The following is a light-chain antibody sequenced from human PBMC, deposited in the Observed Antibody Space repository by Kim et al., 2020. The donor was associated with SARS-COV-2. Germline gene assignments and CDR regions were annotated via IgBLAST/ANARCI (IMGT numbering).Light chain of an antibody. V-gene: IGKV3-20*01. CDR1: QSVSKNY. CDR2: GAS. Sequence: LSPGERATLYCRASQSVSKNYLAWYQQKPGQAPRLLIYGASSRATGIPDRFSGSGSGTDFILTISRLEPEDFAVYYCQQYGSSPYTFGQGTKLEI. J-gene: IGKJ2*01. CDR3: QQYGSSPYT.